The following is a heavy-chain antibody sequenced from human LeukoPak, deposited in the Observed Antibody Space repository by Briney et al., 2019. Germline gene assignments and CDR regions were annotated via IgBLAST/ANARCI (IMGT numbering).Heavy chain of an antibody. CDR2: IYYSGNS. V-gene: IGHV4-39*07. Sequence: SETLSLTCTVSGGSITNTDYYWDWVRQPPGKGLEWIGNIYYSGNSYHNPSLKSRVSISVDTSKNQFSLNLSSVTAADTAVYYCARRWIVAATTGEDYWGQGILVTVSS. J-gene: IGHJ4*02. D-gene: IGHD1-26*01. CDR1: GGSITNTDYY. CDR3: ARRWIVAATTGEDY.